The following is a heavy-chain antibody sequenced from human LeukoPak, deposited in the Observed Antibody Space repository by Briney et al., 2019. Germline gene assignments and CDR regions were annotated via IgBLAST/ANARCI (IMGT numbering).Heavy chain of an antibody. J-gene: IGHJ4*02. CDR1: GYTFINYG. D-gene: IGHD3-22*01. CDR3: ANPRYDSSGYYYVD. V-gene: IGHV1-18*01. CDR2: ISVSNGNT. Sequence: ASVKVSCKASGYTFINYGVTWVRQAPGQGLGWMGWISVSNGNTNYAQKLQGRVTITRDTSASTAYMELSSLRSEDTAVYYCANPRYDSSGYYYVDWGQGTLVTVSS.